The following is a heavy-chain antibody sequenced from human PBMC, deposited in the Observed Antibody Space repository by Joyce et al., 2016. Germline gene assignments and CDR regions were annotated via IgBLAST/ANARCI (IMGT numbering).Heavy chain of an antibody. CDR2: VYRSGTT. CDR3: ARGGYYYHYWYFDL. Sequence: QVQLQESGPGLVKPSETLSLTCAVSDYSISSGYYWGWIRQPPGKGLEWIASVYRSGTTYYNPSLESRVTISVDTSKNHFSLKLTSVTAADTAVYYCARGGYYYHYWYFDLWGRGTLVTVSS. D-gene: IGHD3-22*01. V-gene: IGHV4-38-2*01. J-gene: IGHJ2*01. CDR1: DYSISSGYY.